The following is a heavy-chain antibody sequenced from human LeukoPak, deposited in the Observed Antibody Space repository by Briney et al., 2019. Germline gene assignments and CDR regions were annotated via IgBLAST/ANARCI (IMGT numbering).Heavy chain of an antibody. D-gene: IGHD3-22*01. Sequence: GSLRLSCAASGFTFSSYTASWVRQAPGEGRGWVGSILYIGSTYSNTTLKSRVTISVDTSKNQFALKLSSVTAAGTAVYYCASCSSRYYDSSGYKWWGQGTLVTVSS. CDR3: ASCSSRYYDSSGYKW. CDR2: ILYIGST. V-gene: IGHV4-39*06. CDR1: GFTFSSYTA. J-gene: IGHJ4*02.